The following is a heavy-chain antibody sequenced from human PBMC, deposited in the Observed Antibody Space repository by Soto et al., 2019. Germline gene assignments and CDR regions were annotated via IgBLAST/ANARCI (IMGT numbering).Heavy chain of an antibody. CDR1: GGTFGSYA. CDR3: AKIRWTISLQEEDAI. CDR2: VIPIFGTP. J-gene: IGHJ4*02. V-gene: IGHV1-69*06. D-gene: IGHD2-15*01. Sequence: QVQLVQSGAEVKKPGSSVKVSCKSSGGTFGSYAISWVRQAPGQGLEWMGGVIPIFGTPHYAQKFYGRVTITADIPTSTAYLELSSLKSADTAVYYCAKIRWTISLQEEDAIWGQGTLVTVSS.